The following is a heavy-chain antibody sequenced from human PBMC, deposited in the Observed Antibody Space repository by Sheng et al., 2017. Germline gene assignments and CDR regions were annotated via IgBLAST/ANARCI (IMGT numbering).Heavy chain of an antibody. CDR2: INPNNGDT. CDR3: ARGSSRSWYGMDV. V-gene: IGHV1-2*02. D-gene: IGHD6-13*01. CDR1: GYTFTGYH. J-gene: IGHJ6*02. Sequence: QVQLVQSGAEVKKSGASVKVSCKASGYTFTGYHMNWVRQAPGQGLEAMGWINPNNGDTNYAQRFQGRVTMTRDTSISTAYMEVSGLRSDDTAVYYCARGSSRSWYGMDVWGQ.